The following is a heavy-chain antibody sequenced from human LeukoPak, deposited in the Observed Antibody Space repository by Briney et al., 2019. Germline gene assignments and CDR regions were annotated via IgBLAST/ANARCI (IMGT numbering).Heavy chain of an antibody. CDR1: GGSFSGYY. CDR3: ARDNGSGSYGTLLDY. Sequence: SETLSLTCAVYGGSFSGYYWSWIRQPPGKGLEWIGSIYYSGSTYYNPSLKSRVTISVDTSKNQFSLKLSSVTAADTAVYYCARDNGSGSYGTLLDYWGQGTLVTVSS. CDR2: IYYSGST. J-gene: IGHJ4*02. D-gene: IGHD3-10*01. V-gene: IGHV4-34*01.